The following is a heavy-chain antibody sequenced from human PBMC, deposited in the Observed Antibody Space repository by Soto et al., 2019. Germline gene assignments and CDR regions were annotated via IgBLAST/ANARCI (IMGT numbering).Heavy chain of an antibody. J-gene: IGHJ6*02. CDR2: IVVGSGNT. D-gene: IGHD2-15*01. Sequence: SVKVSCKASGFTFTSSAVQWVRQARGQRLEWIGWIVVGSGNTNYAQKFQERVTITRDMSTSTAYMELSSLRSEDTAVYYCAATNLGYCSGGSCYSMERDRHYYYGMDVWG. V-gene: IGHV1-58*01. CDR3: AATNLGYCSGGSCYSMERDRHYYYGMDV. CDR1: GFTFTSSA.